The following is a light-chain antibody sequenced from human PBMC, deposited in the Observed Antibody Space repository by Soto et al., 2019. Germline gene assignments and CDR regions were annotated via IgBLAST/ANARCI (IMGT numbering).Light chain of an antibody. CDR3: QEYGSSPS. CDR2: GAS. J-gene: IGKJ1*01. V-gene: IGKV3-20*01. CDR1: QSVSTN. Sequence: EIVLTQSPGTLPLSPGERATLSCRASQSVSTNLAWYQQKPGQGPRLLIDGASNRATGIPDRVSGSGSGTDLSLTISSLAPDDSGVYYCQEYGSSPSCGRGTKVEIK.